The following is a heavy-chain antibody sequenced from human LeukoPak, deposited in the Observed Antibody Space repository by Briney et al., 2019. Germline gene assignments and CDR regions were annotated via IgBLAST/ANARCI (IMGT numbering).Heavy chain of an antibody. J-gene: IGHJ4*02. CDR1: GFTVSSNY. V-gene: IGHV3-53*01. CDR2: IYSGGST. CDR3: ARCEGSDLPFDY. D-gene: IGHD6-19*01. Sequence: GGSLRLSCAASGFTVSSNYMSWVRQAPGKGLEWVSVIYSGGSTYYADSVKGGFTISRENSKNKLYLQMNSLRAEDTAVYYCARCEGSDLPFDYWGQGTLVTVSS.